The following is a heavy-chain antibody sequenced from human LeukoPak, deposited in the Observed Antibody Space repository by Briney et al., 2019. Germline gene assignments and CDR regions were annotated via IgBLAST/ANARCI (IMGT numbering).Heavy chain of an antibody. CDR2: IESDGSNK. V-gene: IGHV3-30*02. J-gene: IGHJ6*03. D-gene: IGHD3-10*01. Sequence: GGSLRLSCAASGFTFSSYDMHWVRQAPGKGLEWVAFIESDGSNKFYAESVQGRLTISRDNSKNTLYLQMNSLRVEDTAVYYCARVAKHFRGGLSFYYMDVWGKGTTVTISS. CDR3: ARVAKHFRGGLSFYYMDV. CDR1: GFTFSSYD.